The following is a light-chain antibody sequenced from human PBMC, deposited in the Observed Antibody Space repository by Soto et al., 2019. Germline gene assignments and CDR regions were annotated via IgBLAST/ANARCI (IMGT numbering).Light chain of an antibody. V-gene: IGLV2-11*01. Sequence: QSVLTQPRSVSGSPGQSVTISCTGTSSDVGGYNYISWYQLHPGKAPNLMIYDVNDRPSGVPDRFSGSKSGNTASLTISGLQAEDEADYYCCSYAGSFTVLFGGGTKLTVL. CDR1: SSDVGGYNY. J-gene: IGLJ2*01. CDR2: DVN. CDR3: CSYAGSFTVL.